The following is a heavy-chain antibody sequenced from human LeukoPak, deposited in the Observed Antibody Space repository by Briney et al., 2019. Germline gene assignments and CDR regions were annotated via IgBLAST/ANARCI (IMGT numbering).Heavy chain of an antibody. J-gene: IGHJ4*02. CDR3: ARACTTSYYIAPHADY. Sequence: GGSLRLSCVASGSTFSSYYMTWVRQAPGKGLEWVANIKPSGTEKYYVDSVKGRFTISRDNAKNSLYLQMNTLRAEDTAVYYCARACTTSYYIAPHADYWGPGTQVTVSS. CDR1: GSTFSSYY. D-gene: IGHD2-2*02. CDR2: IKPSGTEK. V-gene: IGHV3-7*01.